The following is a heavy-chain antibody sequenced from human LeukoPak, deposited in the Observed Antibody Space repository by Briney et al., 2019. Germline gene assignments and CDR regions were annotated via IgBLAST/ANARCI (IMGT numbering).Heavy chain of an antibody. Sequence: SGGSLRLSCAASGFTFSTYSMNWVRQAPGKGLEWVSYISGSTTIIYYADSVKGRFTISRDNSKNTLYLQMNGLKTEDTAVYYCSTDVAAAVLSSFYYLYMDVWGKGTTVTVSS. D-gene: IGHD6-13*01. V-gene: IGHV3-48*01. CDR1: GFTFSTYS. CDR2: ISGSTTII. J-gene: IGHJ6*03. CDR3: STDVAAAVLSSFYYLYMDV.